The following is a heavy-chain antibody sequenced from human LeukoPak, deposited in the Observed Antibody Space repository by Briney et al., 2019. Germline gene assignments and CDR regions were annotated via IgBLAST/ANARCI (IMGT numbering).Heavy chain of an antibody. CDR1: GASINTYY. V-gene: IGHV4-4*09. CDR3: AKHDTVFGAAHFYMDV. J-gene: IGHJ6*03. CDR2: IYSTGNT. Sequence: SETLSLTCAVSGASINTYYWSWIRQPPGKGLEWVGYIYSTGNTNYNPSLKGRVTISLDTSKNQFSLNLSSVTAADTAVYYCAKHDTVFGAAHFYMDVWGKGTTVTVSS. D-gene: IGHD3-3*01.